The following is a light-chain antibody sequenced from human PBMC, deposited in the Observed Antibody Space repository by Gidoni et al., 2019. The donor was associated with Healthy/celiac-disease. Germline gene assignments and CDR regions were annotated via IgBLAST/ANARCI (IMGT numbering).Light chain of an antibody. CDR2: DAS. V-gene: IGKV3-11*01. J-gene: IGKJ4*01. CDR3: QQRSNWPPLT. CDR1: QSVNSY. Sequence: IVLTQSPATLSLSPGERATLSCRASQSVNSYLAWYQQKPGQAPRLLLYDASNRATGIPARFSGSGSGTDFTLTISSLEPEDFAVYYCQQRSNWPPLTFGGGTKVEIK.